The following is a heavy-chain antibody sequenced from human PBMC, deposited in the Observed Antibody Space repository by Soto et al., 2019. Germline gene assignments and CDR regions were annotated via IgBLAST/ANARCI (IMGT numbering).Heavy chain of an antibody. J-gene: IGHJ5*02. Sequence: GSGPTLVNPTQTLTLTCTFSGFSLSTSGVGVGWIRQPPGKALEWLALIYWDDDKRYSPSLKSRLTITKDTSKNQVVLTMTNMDPVDTATYYCAHSVAAAGGDNWFDPWGQGTLVTVSS. CDR2: IYWDDDK. CDR3: AHSVAAAGGDNWFDP. D-gene: IGHD6-13*01. V-gene: IGHV2-5*02. CDR1: GFSLSTSGVG.